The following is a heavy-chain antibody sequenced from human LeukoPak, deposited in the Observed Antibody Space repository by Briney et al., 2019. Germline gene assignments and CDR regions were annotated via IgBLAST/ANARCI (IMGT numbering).Heavy chain of an antibody. J-gene: IGHJ4*02. CDR1: GFTFSTYA. V-gene: IGHV3-23*01. Sequence: QPGGSLRLSCAASGFTFSTYAMSWVRQAPGKGLEWVSGIKSSGDTTYYADSVKGRFTISRDNSKNTLYLQMNSLRAEDTAVYYCARDGGGGLDYWGQGTLVTVSS. CDR3: ARDGGGGLDY. D-gene: IGHD2-15*01. CDR2: IKSSGDTT.